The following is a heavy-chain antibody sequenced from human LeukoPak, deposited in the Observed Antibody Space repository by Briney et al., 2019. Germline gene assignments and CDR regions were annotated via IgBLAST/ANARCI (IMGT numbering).Heavy chain of an antibody. V-gene: IGHV3-23*01. CDR3: AKDYSGTYFRGADY. CDR1: GFTFNGYA. Sequence: GGSLRLSCAASGFTFNGYAMSWVRQAPGKGLKWVATITASGGTKFYADSVKGRFTISRDNSKNTLYLQMNSLRAEDTAVYYCAKDYSGTYFRGADYWGQGTLVTVSS. CDR2: ITASGGTK. D-gene: IGHD1-26*01. J-gene: IGHJ4*02.